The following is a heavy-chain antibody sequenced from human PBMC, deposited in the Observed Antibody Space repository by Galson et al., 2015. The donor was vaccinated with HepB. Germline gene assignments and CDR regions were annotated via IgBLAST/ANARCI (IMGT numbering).Heavy chain of an antibody. Sequence: SVKVSCKASGYTFTSYGISWVRQAPGQGLEWMGWISAYNGNTNYAQKLQGRVTMTTDTSTSTAYMELRSLRSDDTAVYYCARDGACYDYVWGSYCVDYYYGMGVWGQGTTVTISS. CDR3: ARDGACYDYVWGSYCVDYYYGMGV. V-gene: IGHV1-18*04. D-gene: IGHD3-16*01. CDR1: GYTFTSYG. J-gene: IGHJ6*02. CDR2: ISAYNGNT.